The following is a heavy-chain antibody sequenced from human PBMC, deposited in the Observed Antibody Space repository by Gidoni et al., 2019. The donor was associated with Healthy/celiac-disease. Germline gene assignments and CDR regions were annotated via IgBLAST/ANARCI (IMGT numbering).Heavy chain of an antibody. D-gene: IGHD2-15*01. J-gene: IGHJ6*02. Sequence: EVQLVESGGGLVQPGGSLKLSCAASGFTFSGSAMHWVRQASGKGLGWVGRIRSKANSYATAYAASVKGSFTISRDDSKNTAYLQMNSLKTEDTAVYYCTRVVGFYGMDVWGQGTTVTVSS. V-gene: IGHV3-73*01. CDR1: GFTFSGSA. CDR3: TRVVGFYGMDV. CDR2: IRSKANSYAT.